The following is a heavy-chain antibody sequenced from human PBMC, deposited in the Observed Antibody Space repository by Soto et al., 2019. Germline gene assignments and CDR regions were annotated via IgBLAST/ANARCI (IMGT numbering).Heavy chain of an antibody. J-gene: IGHJ4*02. V-gene: IGHV3-30-3*01. CDR1: GFTFSSYA. D-gene: IGHD5-12*01. CDR2: ISYDGSNK. CDR3: PVATIRWFDY. Sequence: QVQLVESGGGVVQPGRSLRLSCAASGFTFSSYAMHWVRQAPGKGLEWVAVISYDGSNKYYADSVKGRFTISRDNSKNTLYLQMNSLRAEDTAVYYCPVATIRWFDYWGQGTLVTVSS.